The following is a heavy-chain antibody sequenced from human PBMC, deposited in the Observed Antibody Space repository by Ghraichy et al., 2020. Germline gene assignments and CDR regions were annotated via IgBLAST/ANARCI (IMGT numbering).Heavy chain of an antibody. D-gene: IGHD3-9*01. J-gene: IGHJ4*02. CDR2: IYYSGST. CDR3: ARLTGFGIFVDY. V-gene: IGHV4-39*01. Sequence: ESLNISCTVSGGSISSSSYYWGWIRQPPGKGLEWIGSIYYSGSTYYNPSLKSRVTISVDTSKNQFSLKLSSVTAADTAVYYCARLTGFGIFVDYWGQGTLVTVSS. CDR1: GGSISSSSYY.